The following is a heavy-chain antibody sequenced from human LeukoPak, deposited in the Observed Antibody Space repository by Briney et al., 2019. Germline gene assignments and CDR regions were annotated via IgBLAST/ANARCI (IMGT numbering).Heavy chain of an antibody. J-gene: IGHJ5*02. Sequence: ASVKVSCKASGYTFTSYAMHWVRQAPGQRLEWMGWINADNGNTKYSQKFQGRVTITRDTSASTAYMELSSLRSEDTAVYYCARKVARAVAGSFDPWGQGTLVTVSS. V-gene: IGHV1-3*01. CDR3: ARKVARAVAGSFDP. CDR1: GYTFTSYA. D-gene: IGHD6-19*01. CDR2: INADNGNT.